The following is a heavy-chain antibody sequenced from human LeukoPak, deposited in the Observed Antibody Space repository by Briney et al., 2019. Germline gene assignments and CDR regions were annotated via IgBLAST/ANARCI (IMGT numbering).Heavy chain of an antibody. Sequence: PGGSLRLSCAASGFTFTSYGMHWVRQAPGKGLEWVAFIRYDGSNKHYADSVKGRFTISRDNSKNTLYLQMNSLRPDDTAVYYCAKVLTVDYYASGSYYNPENWGQGTLVTVSS. CDR1: GFTFTSYG. CDR2: IRYDGSNK. CDR3: AKVLTVDYYASGSYYNPEN. V-gene: IGHV3-30*02. D-gene: IGHD3-10*01. J-gene: IGHJ4*02.